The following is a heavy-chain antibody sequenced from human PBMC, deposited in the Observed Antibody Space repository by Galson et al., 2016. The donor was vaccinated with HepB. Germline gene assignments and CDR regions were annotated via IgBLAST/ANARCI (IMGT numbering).Heavy chain of an antibody. D-gene: IGHD6-13*01. CDR1: GFTFHDYG. CDR3: AKALPLALYNWFDP. CDR2: ISAEGGST. V-gene: IGHV3-43*02. Sequence: SLRLSCAASGFTFHDYGMHWVRQAPGKGLEWVSLISAEGGSTYYAGSVRGRFTISRDNSKDFLYLQMHNLKTEDSGLYYCAKALPLALYNWFDPWGQGTLVTVSS. J-gene: IGHJ5*02.